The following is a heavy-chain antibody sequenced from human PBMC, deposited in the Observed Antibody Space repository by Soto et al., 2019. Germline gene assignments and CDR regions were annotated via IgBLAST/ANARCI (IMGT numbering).Heavy chain of an antibody. D-gene: IGHD3-22*01. Sequence: QMQLQESGPGLVKPSETLSLTCSVSGASVSDGYWSWIRQPPGKGLERIGFMYFGGSVNYNPSRTSRVNIAVETSKNQFSMKMTSVTAADTAVYYCARCFYDGTGFAVDPWGQGTLVTVSS. CDR3: ARCFYDGTGFAVDP. V-gene: IGHV4-59*02. CDR1: GASVSDGY. J-gene: IGHJ5*02. CDR2: MYFGGSV.